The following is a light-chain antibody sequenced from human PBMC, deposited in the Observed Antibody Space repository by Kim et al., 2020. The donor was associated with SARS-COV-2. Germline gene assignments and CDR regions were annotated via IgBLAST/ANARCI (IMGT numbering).Light chain of an antibody. J-gene: IGKJ2*01. V-gene: IGKV1-5*03. CDR2: KAS. CDR1: QSISSW. Sequence: SASGGNRVTITGRASQSISSWFAWYQQKPGKAPKLLIYKASSLESGVPSRFSGSGSGTEFTLTISSLQPDDGATYYCQQYNSYPYTFGQGTKLEI. CDR3: QQYNSYPYT.